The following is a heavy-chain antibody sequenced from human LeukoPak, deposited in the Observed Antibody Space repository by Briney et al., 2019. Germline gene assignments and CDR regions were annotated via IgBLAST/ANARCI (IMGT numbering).Heavy chain of an antibody. CDR2: IRYDGSNK. J-gene: IGHJ6*02. D-gene: IGHD3-10*01. CDR1: RFTFSSYG. Sequence: GGSLRLSCAASRFTFSSYGMHWVRQAPGKGLEWVAFIRYDGSNKYYADSVKGRFTISRDNSKNTLYLQMNSLRAEDTAVYYCAKDRKGLLWSPRSSAGGMDVWGQGTTVTVSS. CDR3: AKDRKGLLWSPRSSAGGMDV. V-gene: IGHV3-30*02.